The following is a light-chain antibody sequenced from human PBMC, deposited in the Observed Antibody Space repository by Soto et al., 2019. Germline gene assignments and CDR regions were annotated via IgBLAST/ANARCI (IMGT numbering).Light chain of an antibody. V-gene: IGLV1-40*01. CDR2: VNS. CDR1: SSNIGAGYD. Sequence: QSVLTQPPSVSGAPGQRVTISCTGSSSNIGAGYDVHWYQQLPGTAPKLLIYVNSNWPSGVPDRFSGSKSDTSASLAITGLQAEDEADYYCQSYDSSLSAVVFGGGTKLTVL. CDR3: QSYDSSLSAVV. J-gene: IGLJ2*01.